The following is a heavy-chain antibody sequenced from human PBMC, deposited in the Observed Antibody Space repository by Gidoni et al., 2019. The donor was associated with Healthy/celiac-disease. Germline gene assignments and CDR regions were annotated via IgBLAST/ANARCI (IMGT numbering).Heavy chain of an antibody. D-gene: IGHD3-9*01. Sequence: QVQLVPSGAEVKQPGASVKVSCKVSGSTLTNLSMHWVRQAPGKGLEWMGGVDPEDGETINAQKFQGRVTMTEDTSTDTAYMGLSSLRSEDTAVYYCATHPPRFPLRYFDARFDYWGQGTLVTVSS. CDR1: GSTLTNLS. V-gene: IGHV1-24*01. CDR3: ATHPPRFPLRYFDARFDY. J-gene: IGHJ4*02. CDR2: VDPEDGET.